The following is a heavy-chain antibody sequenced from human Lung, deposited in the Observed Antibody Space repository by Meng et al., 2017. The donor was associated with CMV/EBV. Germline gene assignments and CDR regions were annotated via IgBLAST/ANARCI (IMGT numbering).Heavy chain of an antibody. CDR3: ARGARRLNSPYHYYYGMDG. J-gene: IGHJ6*02. Sequence: SETXSLXXTVSGGSISSYYWSWIRQPPGKGLEWIGYIYYSGSTNYNPSLKSRVTISVDTSKNQFSLKLSSVTAADTAVYYCARGARRLNSPYHYYYGMDGWGQGTTVXVSS. D-gene: IGHD5-18*01. CDR2: IYYSGST. V-gene: IGHV4-59*01. CDR1: GGSISSYY.